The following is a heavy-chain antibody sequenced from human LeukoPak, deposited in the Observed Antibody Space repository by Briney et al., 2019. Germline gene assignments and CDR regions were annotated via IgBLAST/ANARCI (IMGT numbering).Heavy chain of an antibody. D-gene: IGHD4-23*01. V-gene: IGHV3-21*01. Sequence: GGSLRLSCAASGFTFSSYSMNWVRQAPGKGLEWVSSISSSSSYIYYADSVKGRFTISRDNAKNSLYLQMNSLRAEDTAVYYCARDRDGGQFDYWGQGTLVTVPS. J-gene: IGHJ4*02. CDR1: GFTFSSYS. CDR2: ISSSSSYI. CDR3: ARDRDGGQFDY.